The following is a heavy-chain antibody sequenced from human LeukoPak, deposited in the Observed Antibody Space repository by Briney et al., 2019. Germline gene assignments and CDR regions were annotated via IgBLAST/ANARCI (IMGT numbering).Heavy chain of an antibody. CDR1: GYSFTTYW. D-gene: IGHD1-7*01. CDR3: ARHWIYDY. V-gene: IGHV5-51*01. Sequence: GESLKISGKGSGYSFTTYWIGWVRQMPGKGLELMGIIYPDDSDTKYSPSFQGQVTISVDKSISTAYLQWSSLKASDTAIYYCARHWIYDYWGQATLLTVSS. J-gene: IGHJ4*02. CDR2: IYPDDSDT.